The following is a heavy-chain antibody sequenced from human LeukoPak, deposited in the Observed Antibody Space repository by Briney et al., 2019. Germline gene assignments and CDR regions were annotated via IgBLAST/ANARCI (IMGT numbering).Heavy chain of an antibody. V-gene: IGHV3-30*18. CDR1: GFSFSSYG. Sequence: GGSLRLPCAASGFSFSSYGIHWVRQAPGKGLEWVAVISYDESYKYYADSVKGRFTISRDNSKNTLYLQMNSLRAEDTAVYYCAKDGLTGVNYYYGMDVWGKGTTVTVSS. CDR2: ISYDESYK. J-gene: IGHJ6*04. D-gene: IGHD7-27*01. CDR3: AKDGLTGVNYYYGMDV.